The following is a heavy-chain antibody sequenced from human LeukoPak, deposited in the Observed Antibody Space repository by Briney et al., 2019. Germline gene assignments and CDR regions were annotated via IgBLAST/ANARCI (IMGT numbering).Heavy chain of an antibody. Sequence: GASVKVSCKASGGTFSSYAISWVRQAPGQGLEWMGRIIPIFGTANYAQKFQGRVTITTDESTSTAYMELRSLRSEDTAVYYCASYDSFGAFDIWGQGTMVTVSS. D-gene: IGHD3-22*01. V-gene: IGHV1-69*05. CDR2: IIPIFGTA. J-gene: IGHJ3*02. CDR1: GGTFSSYA. CDR3: ASYDSFGAFDI.